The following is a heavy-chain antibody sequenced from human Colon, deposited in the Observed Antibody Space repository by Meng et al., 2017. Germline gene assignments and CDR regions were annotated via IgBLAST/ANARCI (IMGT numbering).Heavy chain of an antibody. CDR2: IYYSGST. D-gene: IGHD5-12*01. V-gene: IGHV4-61*01. CDR3: ARDSGYDKNWFDP. J-gene: IGHJ5*02. Sequence: VQLQGSGHGLVRPSEALSLTCTVSGGSVISNSYYWSWIRQPPGKGLEWIGFIYYSGSTNYNPSLKSRVTISVDTSKNQFSLKVSSVTAADTAVYYCARDSGYDKNWFDPWGQGTLVTVSS. CDR1: GGSVISNSYY.